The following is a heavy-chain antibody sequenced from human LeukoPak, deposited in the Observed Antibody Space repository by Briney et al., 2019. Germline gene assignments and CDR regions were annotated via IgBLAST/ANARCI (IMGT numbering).Heavy chain of an antibody. D-gene: IGHD3-22*01. CDR1: GFTVSSNY. V-gene: IGHV3-53*01. Sequence: GGSLRLSCAASGFTVSSNYMSWVRQAPGKGLEWVSVIYSGGSTYYADSVKGRFTISRDNSKNTLYLQMNSLRAEDTAVYYCARVDMIVNWFDHWGQGTLVTVSS. J-gene: IGHJ5*02. CDR3: ARVDMIVNWFDH. CDR2: IYSGGST.